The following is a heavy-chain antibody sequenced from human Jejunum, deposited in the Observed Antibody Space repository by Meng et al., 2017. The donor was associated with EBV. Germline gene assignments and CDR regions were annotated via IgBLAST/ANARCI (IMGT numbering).Heavy chain of an antibody. CDR1: AYTFAGYY. D-gene: IGHD3-16*01. V-gene: IGHV1-2*06. CDR3: AREGLVGDLRYFDL. Sequence: QVQLVQSGAEVKKPGASVKVSCKAPAYTFAGYYMHWVRQAPGQGLEWMGRINPNSGGANYAQKFQGRVTMTRDTSISTAYMELSRLRSDDTAVYYCAREGLVGDLRYFDLWGRGTLVTVSS. CDR2: INPNSGGA. J-gene: IGHJ2*01.